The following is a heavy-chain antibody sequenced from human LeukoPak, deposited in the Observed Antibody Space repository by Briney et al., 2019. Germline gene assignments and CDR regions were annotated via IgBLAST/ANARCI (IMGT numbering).Heavy chain of an antibody. Sequence: GGSLRLSCEGSGFTFSNYWMNWVRLAPGKGLEWVANINKDGSDKNYLDSVKGRFTISRDNAKNSQYLQMDSLGVEDTAVYYCTTLSAAAIDYWGQGTLVTVSS. J-gene: IGHJ4*02. CDR2: INKDGSDK. CDR1: GFTFSNYW. D-gene: IGHD6-13*01. CDR3: TTLSAAAIDY. V-gene: IGHV3-7*01.